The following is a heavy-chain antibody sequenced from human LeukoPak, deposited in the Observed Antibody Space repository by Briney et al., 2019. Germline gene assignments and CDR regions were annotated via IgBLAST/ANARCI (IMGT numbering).Heavy chain of an antibody. Sequence: SETLSLTCTVSGGSISSSGYYWGWIRQPPGKGLEWIGNIYNSGGTNYNPSPKSRVTTSVDTSKNQFSLKLTSVTAADTAVYYCARELGYCSGGSCYPDAFDIWGQGTTVTVSS. CDR1: GGSISSSGYY. D-gene: IGHD2-15*01. CDR2: IYNSGGT. J-gene: IGHJ3*02. CDR3: ARELGYCSGGSCYPDAFDI. V-gene: IGHV4-39*07.